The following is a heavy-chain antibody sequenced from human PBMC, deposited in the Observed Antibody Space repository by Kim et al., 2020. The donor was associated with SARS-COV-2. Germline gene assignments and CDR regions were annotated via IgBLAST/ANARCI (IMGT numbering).Heavy chain of an antibody. D-gene: IGHD2-2*02. CDR3: ARGRTGVVPAPILGLGPHYDYFTMAV. Sequence: SETLSLTCAVYGGSFSGYHWTWIRQSPGEGLEWIGEISDAGALNHNPSLKSRVTISMDTSKNQFSLKLTSVTAADAAFYYCARGRTGVVPAPILGLGPHYDYFTMAVWGHGTTVIVSS. J-gene: IGHJ6*02. V-gene: IGHV4-34*01. CDR2: ISDAGAL. CDR1: GGSFSGYH.